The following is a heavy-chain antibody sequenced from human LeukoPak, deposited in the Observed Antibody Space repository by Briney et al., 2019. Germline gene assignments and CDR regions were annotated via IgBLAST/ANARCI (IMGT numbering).Heavy chain of an antibody. CDR2: ISAYNGNT. Sequence: GASVKVSCKASGYTFTGYYMHWVRQAPGQGLEWMGWISAYNGNTNYAQKLQGRVTMTTETSTSTAYMELRSLRSDDTAVYYCARVYYDFWSGYEYDAFDIWGQGTMVTVSS. D-gene: IGHD3-3*01. CDR1: GYTFTGYY. V-gene: IGHV1-18*04. J-gene: IGHJ3*02. CDR3: ARVYYDFWSGYEYDAFDI.